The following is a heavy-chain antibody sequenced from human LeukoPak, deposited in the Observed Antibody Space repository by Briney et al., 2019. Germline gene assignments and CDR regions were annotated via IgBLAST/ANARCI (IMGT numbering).Heavy chain of an antibody. V-gene: IGHV3-23*01. CDR1: GFTFSSYA. D-gene: IGHD3-10*01. CDR3: VKAGPGSGTYYGMDV. J-gene: IGHJ6*02. Sequence: GGSLRLSCAASGFTFSSYAMSWVRQAPGKGLEWVSAIVGSGGSADYADSVKGRFTISRDNSKNTVYLQMNSLRADDTAVYYCVKAGPGSGTYYGMDVWGQGTTVTVSS. CDR2: IVGSGGSA.